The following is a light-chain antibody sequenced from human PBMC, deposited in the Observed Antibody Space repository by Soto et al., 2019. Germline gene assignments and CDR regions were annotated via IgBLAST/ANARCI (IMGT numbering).Light chain of an antibody. CDR2: GAS. Sequence: ELVLTQSPGTLSLSPGESATLSCRASQSVSNNYLAWYQQKPGQAPRLLIYGASNRATGIQDRFSGSGSGTDFTLTISRLEPEDFAVYYCQQYCSSGTFGQGTKVDIK. V-gene: IGKV3-20*01. CDR3: QQYCSSGT. J-gene: IGKJ1*01. CDR1: QSVSNNY.